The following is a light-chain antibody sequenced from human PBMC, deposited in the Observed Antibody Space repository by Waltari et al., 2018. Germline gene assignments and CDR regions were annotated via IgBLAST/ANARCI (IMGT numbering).Light chain of an antibody. J-gene: IGKJ2*01. V-gene: IGKV4-1*01. CDR3: QQYYGAPPNT. CDR1: QSLLYSTNNKNY. CDR2: WAS. Sequence: DIVMTQSPELLAVSLGERATINCKSSQSLLYSTNNKNYLAWYQQKPGQPPKLLFTWASTRQSGVPDRFSGSGSGTDFTLTISSLQAEDVAVYYCQQYYGAPPNTFGQGTKLEIQ.